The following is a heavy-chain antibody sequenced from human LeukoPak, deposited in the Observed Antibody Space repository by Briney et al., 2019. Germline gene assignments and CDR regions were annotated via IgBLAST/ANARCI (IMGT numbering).Heavy chain of an antibody. Sequence: GGSLRLSCAASGFTFNICTMNWVSQAPGKGLEWVSSISSSSTYVYYADSLKGRFTISRDNGKHSLYLQMNSLRAEDTAVYYCAVQRVHHGFDIWGQGTMVTVSS. CDR1: GFTFNICT. D-gene: IGHD1-1*01. CDR2: ISSSSTYV. V-gene: IGHV3-21*01. J-gene: IGHJ3*02. CDR3: AVQRVHHGFDI.